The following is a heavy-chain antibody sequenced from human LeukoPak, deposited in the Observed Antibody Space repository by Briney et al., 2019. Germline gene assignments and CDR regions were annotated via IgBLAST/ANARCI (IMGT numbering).Heavy chain of an antibody. J-gene: IGHJ4*02. CDR3: ARTVVVTAASFDC. CDR1: GFTFSSYS. V-gene: IGHV3-21*01. Sequence: PGGSLRLSCAASGFTFSSYSMNWVRQAPGKGLEWVSSISSSSNYIYYAASVKGRFTISRDNAKTSLYLQMNSLRAEDTAVYYCARTVVVTAASFDCWGQGTLVTVSS. CDR2: ISSSSNYI. D-gene: IGHD2-21*02.